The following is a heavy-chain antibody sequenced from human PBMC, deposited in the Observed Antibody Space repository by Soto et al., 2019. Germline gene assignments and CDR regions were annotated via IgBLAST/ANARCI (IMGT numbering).Heavy chain of an antibody. CDR3: ARVLPPIGAATGRFDP. CDR1: GGSISSGGYY. D-gene: IGHD2-15*01. Sequence: SETLSLTCTVSGGSISSGGYYWSWIRQHPGKGLEWIGYIYYSGSTYYNPSLKSRVTISVDTSKNQFSLKLSSVTAADTAVYYCARVLPPIGAATGRFDPWGQGTLVTVSS. V-gene: IGHV4-31*03. CDR2: IYYSGST. J-gene: IGHJ5*02.